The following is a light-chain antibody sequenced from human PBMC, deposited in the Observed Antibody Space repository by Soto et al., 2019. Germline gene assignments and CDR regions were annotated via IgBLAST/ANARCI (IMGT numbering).Light chain of an antibody. CDR3: PT. CDR2: DAS. CDR1: QSVSSN. Sequence: EIGMTQSPATLSVSPWERATLSCRASQSVSSNLAWYQQKPGQSPRLLIYDASNRATGLPARVTGSGSGTDFTLTISSLEPDDFEVYSSPTFGGGTKVDIK. J-gene: IGKJ4*01. V-gene: IGKV3-11*01.